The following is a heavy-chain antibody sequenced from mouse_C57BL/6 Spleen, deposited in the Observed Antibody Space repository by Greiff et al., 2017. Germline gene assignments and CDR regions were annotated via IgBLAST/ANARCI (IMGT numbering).Heavy chain of an antibody. Sequence: DVKLVESGGGLVQPGGSLSLSCAASGFTFTDYYMSWVRQPPGKALEWLGFIRNKANGYTTEYSASVKGRFTISRDNSQSILYLQMNALRAEDSATYYCARGGIYYDNDGGYFDYWGQGTTLTVSS. CDR1: GFTFTDYY. CDR3: ARGGIYYDNDGGYFDY. D-gene: IGHD2-4*01. CDR2: IRNKANGYTT. V-gene: IGHV7-3*01. J-gene: IGHJ2*01.